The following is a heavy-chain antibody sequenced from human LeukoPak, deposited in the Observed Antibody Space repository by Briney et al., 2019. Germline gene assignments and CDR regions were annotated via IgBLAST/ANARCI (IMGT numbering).Heavy chain of an antibody. CDR2: ISAYNGNT. D-gene: IGHD6-19*01. Sequence: ASVTVSCTASGYTFTSYGISWVRHAPGQGLEWVGWISAYNGNTNYAQKLQGRVTMTTDTSTSTAYMELRSLRSDDTAVYYCARFPYSSGWYEKFDYWGQGTLVTVSS. V-gene: IGHV1-18*01. CDR1: GYTFTSYG. CDR3: ARFPYSSGWYEKFDY. J-gene: IGHJ4*02.